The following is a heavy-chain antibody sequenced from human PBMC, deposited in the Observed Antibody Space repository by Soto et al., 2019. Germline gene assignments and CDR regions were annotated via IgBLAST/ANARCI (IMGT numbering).Heavy chain of an antibody. CDR3: ARRGPGSDSDY. CDR1: GFTFSSYA. CDR2: ISGSGDST. J-gene: IGHJ4*02. Sequence: EVQLLESGGGLVQPGGSLRLSCAASGFTFSSYAMRWVRQAPGKGLEWVSAISGSGDSTYYTDSVKGRFTISRDNSKNTRYVQMNSLRAEDTAVCYCARRGPGSDSDYWGQGTLVT. V-gene: IGHV3-23*01. D-gene: IGHD2-15*01.